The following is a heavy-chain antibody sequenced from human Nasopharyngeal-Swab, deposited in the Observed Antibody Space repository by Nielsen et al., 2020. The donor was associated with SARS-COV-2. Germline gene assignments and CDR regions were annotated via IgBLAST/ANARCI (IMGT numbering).Heavy chain of an antibody. CDR3: AKGRVGATPYYLDY. CDR2: INSDGDTT. CDR1: GFTFSSYW. J-gene: IGHJ4*02. V-gene: IGHV3-74*01. Sequence: GESLKISCAASGFTFSSYWMHWVRQAPGKGLVSVSRINSDGDTTSYADSVKGRFTISRDNAKNTLYLQMSGLRDEDTAVYYCAKGRVGATPYYLDYWGQGTRVTVSS. D-gene: IGHD1-26*01.